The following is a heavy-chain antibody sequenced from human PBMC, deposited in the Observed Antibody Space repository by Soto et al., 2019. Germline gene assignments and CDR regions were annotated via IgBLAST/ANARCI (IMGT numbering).Heavy chain of an antibody. J-gene: IGHJ5*02. CDR3: ARPPTYNTFDT. Sequence: PGGSLRLSCAVSGFTFSSYWMNWVRQAPGKGLEWVANIREDGSEQYYVDSVKGRFIISRDNARNSLYLQMNSLRVDDTAVYYCARPPTYNTFDTWGQGTLVTVSS. CDR1: GFTFSSYW. D-gene: IGHD1-1*01. V-gene: IGHV3-7*01. CDR2: IREDGSEQ.